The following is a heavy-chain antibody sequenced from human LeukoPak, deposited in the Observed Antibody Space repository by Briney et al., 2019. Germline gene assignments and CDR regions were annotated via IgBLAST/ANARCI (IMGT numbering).Heavy chain of an antibody. CDR3: ARAWYYYDSSGYSRDAFDI. J-gene: IGHJ3*02. D-gene: IGHD3-22*01. CDR1: GFTFSSYA. Sequence: PGGSLRLSCAASGFTFSSYAMNWVRQAPGQGLEWVSTISGSGGSTYYADSVKGRFTFSRDNSKNTLYLQMNSLRAEDTAVYYCARAWYYYDSSGYSRDAFDIWGQGTMVTISS. CDR2: ISGSGGST. V-gene: IGHV3-23*01.